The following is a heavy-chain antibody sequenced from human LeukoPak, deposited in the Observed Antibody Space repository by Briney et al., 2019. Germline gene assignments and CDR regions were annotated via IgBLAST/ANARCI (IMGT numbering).Heavy chain of an antibody. J-gene: IGHJ4*02. CDR1: GFTFSSYW. CDR3: AREYYYDSSGYGSFGY. Sequence: GGSLRLSCAASGFTFSSYWMSWVRQAPGNGLEWVANIKEDGSEKYYVDSVKGRFTISRDNAKNSLYLQMNSLRAEDTAVYYCAREYYYDSSGYGSFGYWGQGTLVTVSS. V-gene: IGHV3-7*01. CDR2: IKEDGSEK. D-gene: IGHD3-22*01.